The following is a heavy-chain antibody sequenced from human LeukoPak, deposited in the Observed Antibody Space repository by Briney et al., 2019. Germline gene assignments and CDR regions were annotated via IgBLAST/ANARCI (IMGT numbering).Heavy chain of an antibody. D-gene: IGHD3-22*01. Sequence: GGSLRLSCAASGFTFSSYEMNWVRQAPGKGLEWVSYISSSGSTIYYADSVKGRFTISRDNAKNSLYLQMNSLRAEDTAVYYCATRGSSGYYYFAYYYYYMDVWGKGTTVTISS. CDR2: ISSSGSTI. CDR1: GFTFSSYE. J-gene: IGHJ6*03. V-gene: IGHV3-48*03. CDR3: ATRGSSGYYYFAYYYYYMDV.